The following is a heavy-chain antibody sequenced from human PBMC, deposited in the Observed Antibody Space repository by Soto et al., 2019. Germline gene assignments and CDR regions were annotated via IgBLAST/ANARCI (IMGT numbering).Heavy chain of an antibody. CDR3: ARAPYYGSGSYPYYGMDV. Sequence: EVQLVQSGAEVKKPGESLKISCKGSGYSFTSYWIGWVRQMPGKGLEWMGIIYPGDSDTRYSPSFQGQVTISADKSISTAYLQWSSLKASDTAMYYCARAPYYGSGSYPYYGMDVWGQGTTVTVSS. V-gene: IGHV5-51*01. CDR2: IYPGDSDT. J-gene: IGHJ6*02. D-gene: IGHD3-10*01. CDR1: GYSFTSYW.